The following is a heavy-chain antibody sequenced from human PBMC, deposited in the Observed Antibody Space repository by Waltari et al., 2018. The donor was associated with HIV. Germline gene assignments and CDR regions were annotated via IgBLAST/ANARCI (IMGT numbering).Heavy chain of an antibody. J-gene: IGHJ5*02. CDR2: FIPEEGET. CDR3: ATNIVVVVAATGGGFDP. CDR1: GYTLTELS. V-gene: IGHV1-24*01. D-gene: IGHD2-15*01. Sequence: QVQLVQSGAEVKKPGASVKVSCKVSGYTLTELSMHWVRQAPGKGLEWMGGFIPEEGETIDAQKFQGRVTMTEDTATDTAYMELSSLRSEDTAVYYCATNIVVVVAATGGGFDPWGQGTLVTVSS.